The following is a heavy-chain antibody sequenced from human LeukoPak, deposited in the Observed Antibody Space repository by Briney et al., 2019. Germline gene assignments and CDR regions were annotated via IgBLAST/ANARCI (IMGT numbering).Heavy chain of an antibody. CDR1: GFTVSSNY. D-gene: IGHD1-26*01. CDR2: IYSSGST. J-gene: IGHJ4*02. CDR3: ARAPKYSGSSLDY. Sequence: GGSLRLSCAASGFTVSSNYMSWVRQAPGKGLEWVSVIYSSGSTYYADSVKGRFTISRDNSKNTLYLQMNSLRAEDTAVYYCARAPKYSGSSLDYWGQGTLVTVSS. V-gene: IGHV3-53*01.